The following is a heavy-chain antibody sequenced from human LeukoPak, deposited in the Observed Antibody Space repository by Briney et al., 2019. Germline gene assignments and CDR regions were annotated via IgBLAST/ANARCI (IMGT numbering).Heavy chain of an antibody. CDR2: TYYSGTT. D-gene: IGHD4-11*01. CDR3: ARRGYSNYLHFFDY. CDR1: DGSISSSSYY. Sequence: SETLSLTCTVSDGSISSSSYYWGWIRQSPGKGLEWIGNTYYSGTTYYNPSLKSRVSISVDTSKNQFSLKLTSVTAADTAVYYCARRGYSNYLHFFDYWGQGTLVTVSS. V-gene: IGHV4-39*01. J-gene: IGHJ4*02.